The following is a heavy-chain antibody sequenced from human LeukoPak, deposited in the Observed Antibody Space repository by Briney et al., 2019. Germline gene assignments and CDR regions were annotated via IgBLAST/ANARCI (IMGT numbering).Heavy chain of an antibody. CDR2: ISGSGGST. J-gene: IGHJ4*02. Sequence: PGGSLRLSCAASGFTFSSYGMSWVRQAPGKGLEWVSVISGSGGSTYYADSVKGRFTISRDNSKNTLYLQMNSLRAEDTAVYYCARGGYSYGYVDYWGQGTLVTVSP. CDR3: ARGGYSYGYVDY. CDR1: GFTFSSYG. D-gene: IGHD5-18*01. V-gene: IGHV3-23*01.